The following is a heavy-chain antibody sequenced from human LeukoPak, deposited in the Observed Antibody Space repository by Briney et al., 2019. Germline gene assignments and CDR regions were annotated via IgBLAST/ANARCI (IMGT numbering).Heavy chain of an antibody. CDR2: IYYSGST. D-gene: IGHD6-13*01. CDR1: GGSISSYY. J-gene: IGHJ3*01. V-gene: IGHV4-59*01. Sequence: PSETLSLTCTVSGGSISSYYWSWIRQPPGKGLEWIGYIYYSGSTNYNPSLKSRVTISIDTSKNHLSLKLSSVTAADTAVYYCAREPYSSSWYDLWGQGTMVTVSS. CDR3: AREPYSSSWYDL.